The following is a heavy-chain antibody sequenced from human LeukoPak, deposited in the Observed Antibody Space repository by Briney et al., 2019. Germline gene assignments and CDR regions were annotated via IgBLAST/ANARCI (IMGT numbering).Heavy chain of an antibody. D-gene: IGHD6-19*01. CDR3: ARVVSSGGTFDI. CDR2: ISHDGINQ. V-gene: IGHV3-30-3*01. J-gene: IGHJ3*02. CDR1: GFTFSGYA. Sequence: GGSLRLSCAASGFTFSGYAMHWVRQAPGKGLEWVAAISHDGINQHYPDSVKGRFTISRDNSKDTLYLQMNSLRAEDTAVYYCARVVSSGGTFDIWGQGTMVTVSS.